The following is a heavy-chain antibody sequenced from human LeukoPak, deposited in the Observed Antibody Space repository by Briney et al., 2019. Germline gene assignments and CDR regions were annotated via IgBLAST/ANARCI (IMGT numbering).Heavy chain of an antibody. J-gene: IGHJ4*02. CDR2: ISYDGSNK. D-gene: IGHD5-24*01. V-gene: IGHV3-30*18. CDR1: GFTFSGYA. CDR3: AKDPAGYLQYYFDY. Sequence: GRSLRLSCAASGFTFSGYAMHWVRQAPGKGLEWVAVISYDGSNKLSADSVKGRFTISRDNSKNTLYLQMNSLRAEDTAVYYCAKDPAGYLQYYFDYWGQGTLVTVSS.